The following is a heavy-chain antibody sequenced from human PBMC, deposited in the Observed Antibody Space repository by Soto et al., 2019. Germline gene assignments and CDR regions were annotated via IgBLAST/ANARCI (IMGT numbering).Heavy chain of an antibody. J-gene: IGHJ4*02. CDR1: GGSIGSLTFC. CDR3: ARHPRDDYNYGGSGIFDY. D-gene: IGHD4-4*01. CDR2: MYYRGSS. V-gene: IGHV4-39*01. Sequence: QLQLQESGPGLVKPSETLSLTCSVSGGSIGSLTFCWAWIRHPPGKGREWIGDMYYRGSSYSSPSLKSRVTLSVDTSKNQLSLKLNSVTAADTAVYYCARHPRDDYNYGGSGIFDYWGQGTLVTVSS.